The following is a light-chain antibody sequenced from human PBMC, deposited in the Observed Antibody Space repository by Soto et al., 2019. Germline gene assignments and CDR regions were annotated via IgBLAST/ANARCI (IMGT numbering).Light chain of an antibody. CDR2: GAS. CDR1: QSVSNNY. Sequence: EIVLTQSPGTLSLSPGERATLSCRASQSVSNNYLAWYQQKPGQGPRLLIYGASNRATGIPDRFSGSGSGTDFTLTISRLEPEDFAVYYCQQYGSSGTVGQGTKVDIK. V-gene: IGKV3-20*01. J-gene: IGKJ1*01. CDR3: QQYGSSGT.